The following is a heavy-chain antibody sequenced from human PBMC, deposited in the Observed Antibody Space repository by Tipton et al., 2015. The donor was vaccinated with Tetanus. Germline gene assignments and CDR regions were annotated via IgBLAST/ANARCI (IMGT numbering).Heavy chain of an antibody. CDR3: ARTTRRWLHPDY. V-gene: IGHV4-59*01. J-gene: IGHJ4*02. CDR1: GDSMTDFY. D-gene: IGHD5-24*01. CDR2: IFYNGRT. Sequence: LRLSCNVSGDSMTDFYWSWIRQPPGKGLEWIAYIFYNGRTQSNPSLKSRVSISVDTAKNQFSLQLKSVTAADTAIYYCARTTRRWLHPDYWGPGTLVIVSS.